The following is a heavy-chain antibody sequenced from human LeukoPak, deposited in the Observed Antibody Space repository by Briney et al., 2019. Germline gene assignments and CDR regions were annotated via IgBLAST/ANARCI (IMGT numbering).Heavy chain of an antibody. Sequence: PSETLSLTCTVSGGSISSGSYYWSWIRQPAGKGLEWIGRIYTSGSTNYNPSLKSRVTISVDTSKNQFSLKLSSVTAADTAVYYCARENYYGSGSSYYYYYYMDVWGKETTVTTSS. J-gene: IGHJ6*03. V-gene: IGHV4-61*02. CDR2: IYTSGST. D-gene: IGHD3-10*01. CDR3: ARENYYGSGSSYYYYYYMDV. CDR1: GGSISSGSYY.